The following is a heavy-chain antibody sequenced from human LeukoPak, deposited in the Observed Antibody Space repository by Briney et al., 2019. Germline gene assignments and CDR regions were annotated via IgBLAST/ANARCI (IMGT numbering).Heavy chain of an antibody. Sequence: PGGSLRLSCAASGFTFSSYAMHWVRQAPGKGLEWVAVISYDGSNKYYADSVKGRFTISRDNSKNTLYLQMNSLRAEDTAVYYCAKDDLVVVPAAMRYYFDYWGQGTLVTVSS. V-gene: IGHV3-30-3*01. CDR3: AKDDLVVVPAAMRYYFDY. CDR2: ISYDGSNK. D-gene: IGHD2-2*01. J-gene: IGHJ4*02. CDR1: GFTFSSYA.